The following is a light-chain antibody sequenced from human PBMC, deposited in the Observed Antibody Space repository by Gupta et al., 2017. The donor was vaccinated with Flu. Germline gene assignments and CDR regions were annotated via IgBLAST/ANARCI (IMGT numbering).Light chain of an antibody. CDR3: QQTDNTPHT. J-gene: IGKJ3*01. Sequence: DIQMTQSPSSLSASVGDRVAITCRASQSISDYLNWFQQKPGKAPKLLIYAASILQSGVPSRFSGSGSGTDFTLTISSLQPEDFATYYCQQTDNTPHTFGHGTKVDIK. V-gene: IGKV1-39*01. CDR1: QSISDY. CDR2: AAS.